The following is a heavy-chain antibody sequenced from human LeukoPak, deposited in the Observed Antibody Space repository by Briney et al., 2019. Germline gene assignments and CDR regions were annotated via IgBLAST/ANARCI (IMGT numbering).Heavy chain of an antibody. CDR2: ISWNSGSI. V-gene: IGHV3-9*01. D-gene: IGHD1-26*01. CDR1: GFTFDDYA. J-gene: IGHJ3*02. CDR3: ARDRSWWELLSAFGI. Sequence: GGSLRLSCAASGFTFDDYAMHWVRQAPGKGLEWVSGISWNSGSIGYADSVKGRFTISRDNAKNSLYLQMNSLRAEDTAVYYCARDRSWWELLSAFGIWGQGTMVTVSS.